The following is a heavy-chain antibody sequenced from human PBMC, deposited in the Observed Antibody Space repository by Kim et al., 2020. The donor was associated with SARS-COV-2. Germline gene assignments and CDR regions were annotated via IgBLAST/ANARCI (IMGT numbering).Heavy chain of an antibody. J-gene: IGHJ6*02. CDR3: ATGDYWDDGGLGV. D-gene: IGHD1-1*01. V-gene: IGHV3-21*01. CDR1: GLTFSTYG. CDR2: ITSRGSYI. Sequence: GGSLRHSCAASGLTFSTYGMNWVRHAPGKGLEWVSSITSRGSYIHYADSVKGRFTISRDNAKNSLYLQMSSLRAEDTAVYYCATGDYWDDGGLGVWGQGTTVTVSS.